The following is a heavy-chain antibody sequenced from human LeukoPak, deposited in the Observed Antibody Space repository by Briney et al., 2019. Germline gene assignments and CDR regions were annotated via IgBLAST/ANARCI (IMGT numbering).Heavy chain of an antibody. V-gene: IGHV4-39*01. D-gene: IGHD2-2*01. Sequence: SETLSLTCTVSGGSISSSSYYWGWIRQPPGKGLEWIGSIYYSGSTYYNPSLKSRVIISVDTSKNQFSLHLNSVTPEDTAVYYCARRLTQYDCFDPWGQGILVTVSS. CDR1: GGSISSSSYY. CDR3: ARRLTQYDCFDP. CDR2: IYYSGST. J-gene: IGHJ5*02.